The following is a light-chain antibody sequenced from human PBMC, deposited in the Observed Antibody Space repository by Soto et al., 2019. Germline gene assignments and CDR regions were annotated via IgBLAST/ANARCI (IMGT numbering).Light chain of an antibody. V-gene: IGKV1-9*01. CDR3: QQLNDYPLT. J-gene: IGKJ5*01. Sequence: QLTPSPSSLAASVGDRVTITCRASQDMSSYLAWYQQRPGKAPKLLIYAASTLQSGVPSRFSGSGSGTDFTLIISSLQPEDFATYYCQQLNDYPLTFGQGTRLEI. CDR1: QDMSSY. CDR2: AAS.